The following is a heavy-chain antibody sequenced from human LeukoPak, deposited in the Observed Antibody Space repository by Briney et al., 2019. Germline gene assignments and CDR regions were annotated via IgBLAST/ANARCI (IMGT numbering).Heavy chain of an antibody. Sequence: ASVNVSCTASGYTFTSYGISWVRQAPGQGLEWMGWISAYNGNTNYAQKLQGRVTMTTDTSTSTAYMELRSLRSDDTAVYYCARPSGAYYYYYGMDVWGQGTTVTVSS. D-gene: IGHD6-25*01. CDR2: ISAYNGNT. V-gene: IGHV1-18*01. J-gene: IGHJ6*02. CDR3: ARPSGAYYYYYGMDV. CDR1: GYTFTSYG.